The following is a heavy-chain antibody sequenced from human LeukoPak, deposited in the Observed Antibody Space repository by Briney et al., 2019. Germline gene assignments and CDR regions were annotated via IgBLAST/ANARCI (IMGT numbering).Heavy chain of an antibody. J-gene: IGHJ3*01. D-gene: IGHD5-24*01. CDR3: AREKSPERKTWLQLGAFDV. CDR1: GGSMSHH. V-gene: IGHV4-59*11. Sequence: SETLSLTCTVSGGSMSHHWSWIQQSPGKGLEWIGYISHTASTNYNPSLKSRVTLSIDTSKSQLSFQLTSVTAADTAVYYCAREKSPERKTWLQLGAFDVWGQGTVVTVSS. CDR2: ISHTAST.